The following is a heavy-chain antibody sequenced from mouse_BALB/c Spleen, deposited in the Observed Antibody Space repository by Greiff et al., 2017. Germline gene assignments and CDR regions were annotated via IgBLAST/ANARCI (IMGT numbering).Heavy chain of an antibody. D-gene: IGHD2-4*01. CDR2: IYPGDGDT. CDR3: ARVDYDGGYYAMDY. J-gene: IGHJ4*01. CDR1: GYTFTSYW. V-gene: IGHV1-87*01. Sequence: QVQLKESGAELARPGASVKLSCKASGYTFTSYWMQWVKQRPGQGLEWIGAIYPGDGDTRYTQKFKGKATLTADKSSSTAYMQLSSLASEDSAVYYCARVDYDGGYYAMDYWGQGTSVTVSS.